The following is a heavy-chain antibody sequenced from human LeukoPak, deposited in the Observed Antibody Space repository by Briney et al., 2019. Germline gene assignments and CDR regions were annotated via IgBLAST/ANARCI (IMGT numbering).Heavy chain of an antibody. D-gene: IGHD6-13*01. Sequence: GASVKVSRKASGYTFTGYYIHWVRQAPGQGLERMGWINPNSGDTKYPQKFQGRVTMTRDTSISTAYMELSRLRSDDTAVYYCARSGYSSSHFDYWGQGTLVTVSS. CDR3: ARSGYSSSHFDY. J-gene: IGHJ4*02. CDR2: INPNSGDT. CDR1: GYTFTGYY. V-gene: IGHV1-2*02.